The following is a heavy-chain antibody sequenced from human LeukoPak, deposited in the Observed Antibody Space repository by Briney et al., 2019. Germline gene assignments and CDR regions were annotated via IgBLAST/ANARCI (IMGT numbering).Heavy chain of an antibody. CDR3: TTVKTALAGGFDY. J-gene: IGHJ4*02. Sequence: PGGSLRLSCAASGFTFSVAWMSWVRQAPGKGLEWVGRIKSNSDDGTTDYAAPVKGRFTISRDDSSQTLYLQMNSLKTEDTAVYYCTTVKTALAGGFDYWGQGTLVTVSS. CDR2: IKSNSDDGTT. D-gene: IGHD2-15*01. V-gene: IGHV3-15*01. CDR1: GFTFSVAW.